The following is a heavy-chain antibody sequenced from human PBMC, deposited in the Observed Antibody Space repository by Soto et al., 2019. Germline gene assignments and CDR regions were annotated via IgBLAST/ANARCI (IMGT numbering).Heavy chain of an antibody. CDR1: GGSFSGYY. CDR2: INHSGST. D-gene: IGHD2-8*01. J-gene: IGHJ5*02. V-gene: IGHV4-34*01. CDR3: ARGSPTPSHCTNGVCFKGGRRWFDP. Sequence: SETLSLTCAVYGGSFSGYYWSWIRQPPGKGLEWIGEINHSGSTNYNPSLKSRVTISVDTSKNQFSLKLSSVTAADTAVYYCARGSPTPSHCTNGVCFKGGRRWFDPWGQGTLVTVSS.